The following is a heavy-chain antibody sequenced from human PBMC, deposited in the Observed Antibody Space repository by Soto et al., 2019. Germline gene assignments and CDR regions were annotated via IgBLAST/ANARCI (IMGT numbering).Heavy chain of an antibody. Sequence: GGSLRLSCAASGFTFSSYAMSWVRQAPGKGLEWVSAISGSGGSTYYADSVKGRFTISRDNSKNTLYLQMNSLRAEDTAVYYCAXGIMSGYDNYYYYGMDVWGQGTTVTVSS. D-gene: IGHD5-12*01. CDR2: ISGSGGST. CDR1: GFTFSSYA. V-gene: IGHV3-23*01. CDR3: AXGIMSGYDNYYYYGMDV. J-gene: IGHJ6*02.